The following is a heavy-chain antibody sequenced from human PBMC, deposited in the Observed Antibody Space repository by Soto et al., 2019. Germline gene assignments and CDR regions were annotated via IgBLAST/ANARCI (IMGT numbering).Heavy chain of an antibody. D-gene: IGHD6-19*01. CDR3: ARLTPRGYSSGWDEPAVDD. CDR2: IYYSGST. CDR1: GGSISSSSYY. Sequence: QLQLQESGPGLVKPSETLSLTCTVSGGSISSSSYYWGWIRQPPGKGLEWIGSIYYSGSTYYNPSLKRRVTLAVDTPKNQSSLKLSSVTAADTAVYYCARLTPRGYSSGWDEPAVDDWGQGTLVTVSS. J-gene: IGHJ4*02. V-gene: IGHV4-39*01.